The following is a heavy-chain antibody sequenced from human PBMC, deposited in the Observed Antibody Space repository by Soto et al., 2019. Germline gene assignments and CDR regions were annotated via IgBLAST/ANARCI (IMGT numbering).Heavy chain of an antibody. CDR2: INTDGSST. J-gene: IGHJ5*02. D-gene: IGHD2-21*02. V-gene: IGHV3-74*01. Sequence: EVQLVESGGGLVQPGGSLRLSCAASGFTFSNYWMHWVRQAPGKGLVWVSRINTDGSSTTYADSVKGRFTISRDNAKNTLFPQMKILRVEDTAVYYCARGHVYGDYRWFDPWGQGTLVTVS. CDR1: GFTFSNYW. CDR3: ARGHVYGDYRWFDP.